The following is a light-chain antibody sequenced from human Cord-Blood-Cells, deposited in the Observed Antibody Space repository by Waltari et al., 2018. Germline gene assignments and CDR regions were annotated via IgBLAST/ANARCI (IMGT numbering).Light chain of an antibody. Sequence: EIVLTQSPATLSLSPGERATLSCRASQSVSSYLAWYQQKPGQAPRPLIYDASNRATGIPARFSGSGSGTDFTLTISSLEPEDFAVYYCQQRSNLPPTFGQGTKLEIK. CDR1: QSVSSY. CDR3: QQRSNLPPT. CDR2: DAS. J-gene: IGKJ2*01. V-gene: IGKV3-11*01.